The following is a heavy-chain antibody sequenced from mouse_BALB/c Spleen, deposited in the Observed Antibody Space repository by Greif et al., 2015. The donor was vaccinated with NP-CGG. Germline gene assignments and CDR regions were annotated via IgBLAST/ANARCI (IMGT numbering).Heavy chain of an antibody. Sequence: EVQLQQSGAELVKPGASVKLSCAASGFNIKDTYMHWVKQRPEQGLEWIGRIDPANGNTKYDPRFQGKATITADTSSNTAYLQLSSLTSEDTAVYYCARWDWYFDVWGAGTAVTVSS. CDR1: GFNIKDTY. V-gene: IGHV14-3*02. CDR2: IDPANGNT. CDR3: ARWDWYFDV. J-gene: IGHJ1*01.